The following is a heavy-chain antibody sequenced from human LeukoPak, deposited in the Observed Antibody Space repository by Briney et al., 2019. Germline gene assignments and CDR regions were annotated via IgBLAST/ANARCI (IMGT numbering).Heavy chain of an antibody. CDR1: GGSISGYY. Sequence: SETLSLTCTVSGGSISGYYWSWIRQPPGKGLEWIGHVDYSGGTNYNPSLKRRVTISLDMSKNQFSLKVMYLTAADTAVYYCARGIRTGYGYWGQGTLVTVSS. V-gene: IGHV4-59*12. D-gene: IGHD1-14*01. CDR3: ARGIRTGYGY. J-gene: IGHJ4*02. CDR2: VDYSGGT.